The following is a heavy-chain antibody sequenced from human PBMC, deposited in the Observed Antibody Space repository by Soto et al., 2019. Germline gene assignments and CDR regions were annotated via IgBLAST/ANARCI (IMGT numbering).Heavy chain of an antibody. CDR1: GGSISSGGYS. CDR3: ASSGSRGIGAFDI. J-gene: IGHJ3*02. D-gene: IGHD3-22*01. CDR2: IYHGST. V-gene: IGHV4-30-2*01. Sequence: QLQLQESGSGLVKASQTLSLTCAVSGGSISSGGYSWSWIRQPPGKGLDWIGYIYHGSTYYNPSLKSRVTISIDRSKNQFSLKLSSVTAADTAVYYCASSGSRGIGAFDIWGQGTMVTVSS.